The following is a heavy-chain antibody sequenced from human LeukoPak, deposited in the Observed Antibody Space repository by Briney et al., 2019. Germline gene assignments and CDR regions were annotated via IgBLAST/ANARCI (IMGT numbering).Heavy chain of an antibody. D-gene: IGHD6-19*01. J-gene: IGHJ6*03. CDR1: GYSISSGYY. V-gene: IGHV4-38-2*02. CDR2: IYHSGST. Sequence: SETLSLTCTVSGYSISSGYYWGWIRQPPGKGLKWIGSIYHSGSTYYNPSLKSRVTISVDTSKNQFSLKLSSVTAADTAVYYCARATPDSSGWYHDYYYYYMDVWGKGTTVTVSS. CDR3: ARATPDSSGWYHDYYYYYMDV.